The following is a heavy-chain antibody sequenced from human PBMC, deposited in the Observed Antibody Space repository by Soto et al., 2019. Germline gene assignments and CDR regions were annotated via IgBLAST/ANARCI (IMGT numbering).Heavy chain of an antibody. D-gene: IGHD4-4*01. J-gene: IGHJ6*02. CDR1: GFNFSTFG. CDR3: ARPSTVEYYYGMDV. V-gene: IGHV3-30*03. CDR2: ISYDGSNQ. Sequence: GGSLRLSCAASGFNFSTFGMHWVRQAPGQEPEWVAVISYDGSNQNYADSVKGRFTISRDNSKNTLHLQMNSLRVEDTALYYCARPSTVEYYYGMDVWGQGTTVTVSS.